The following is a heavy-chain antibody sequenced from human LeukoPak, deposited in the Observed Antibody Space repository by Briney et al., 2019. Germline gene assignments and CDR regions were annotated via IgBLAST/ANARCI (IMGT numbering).Heavy chain of an antibody. Sequence: GSSVKVSCKASGGTFSSYAISWVRQAPGQGLEWMGGINPIFGTANYAQKFQGRVTITTDESTSTAYMELSSLRSEDTAVYYCARDYDSRFRYFDINYYHYMDVWGKGTTVTVSS. CDR1: GGTFSSYA. CDR2: INPIFGTA. CDR3: ARDYDSRFRYFDINYYHYMDV. V-gene: IGHV1-69*05. D-gene: IGHD3-9*01. J-gene: IGHJ6*03.